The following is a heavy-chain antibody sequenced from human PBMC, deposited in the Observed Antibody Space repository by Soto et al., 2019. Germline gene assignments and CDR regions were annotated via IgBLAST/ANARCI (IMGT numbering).Heavy chain of an antibody. CDR2: IYSSGST. V-gene: IGHV4-59*08. CDR3: ARHSPPFFYGSGPLDV. J-gene: IGHJ6*02. D-gene: IGHD3-10*01. CDR1: GGSISNSY. Sequence: QVQLQESGPGLVRPSETLSLTCTVSGGSISNSYWSWIRQSPGKGLEWIGYIYSSGSTNYNPSLKSRVTISLDTSKNHFSLKLSSLIAADTAVYYCARHSPPFFYGSGPLDVWGQGTTVTVSS.